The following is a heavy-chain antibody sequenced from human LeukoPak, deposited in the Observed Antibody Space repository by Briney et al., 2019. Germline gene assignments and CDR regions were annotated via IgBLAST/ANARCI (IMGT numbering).Heavy chain of an antibody. CDR3: ARDRGSMVRGAWAVMDSYVTAYFDY. CDR1: GFTFSSYW. CDR2: IKQDGSEK. V-gene: IGHV3-7*01. J-gene: IGHJ4*02. D-gene: IGHD3-10*01. Sequence: GGSLRLSCAASGFTFSSYWMSWVRQAPGKGLEWVANIKQDGSEKYYVDSVKGRFTISRDNAKNSLYLQMNSLRAEDTAVYYCARDRGSMVRGAWAVMDSYVTAYFDYWGQGTLVTISS.